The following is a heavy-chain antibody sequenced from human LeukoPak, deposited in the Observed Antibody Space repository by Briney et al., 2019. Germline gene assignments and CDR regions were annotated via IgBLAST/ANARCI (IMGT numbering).Heavy chain of an antibody. CDR3: AGERPSSSWYDF. Sequence: GGSLRLSCAASEFTFSTYLMTWVRQAPGKGLEWVANIKQDGSERYYADSVRGRFTISRDDGKKSLYLQMNSLRVEDTAVYYCAGERPSSSWYDFWGQGTLVTVSS. J-gene: IGHJ5*01. CDR2: IKQDGSER. V-gene: IGHV3-7*01. D-gene: IGHD6-13*01. CDR1: EFTFSTYL.